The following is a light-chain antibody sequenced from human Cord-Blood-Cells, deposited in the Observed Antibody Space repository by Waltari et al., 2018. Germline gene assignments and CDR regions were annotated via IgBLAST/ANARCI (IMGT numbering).Light chain of an antibody. CDR2: DVS. CDR1: SSDVGGYNY. CDR3: SSYTSSSTL. Sequence: QSALTQPASVSGSPGQSITISCTGTSSDVGGYNYVSWYQQHPGKAPKLIIYDVSNRPAGVSNRFAGSRAVNTASLTISGLQAEDVADYYCSSYTSSSTLFGGGTKLTVL. V-gene: IGLV2-14*01. J-gene: IGLJ2*01.